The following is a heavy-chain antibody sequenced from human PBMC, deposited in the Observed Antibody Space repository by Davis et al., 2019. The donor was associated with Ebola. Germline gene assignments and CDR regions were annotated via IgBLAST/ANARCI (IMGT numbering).Heavy chain of an antibody. Sequence: PGGSLRLSCPASGFTFSSYGMHWVRQAPGKGLAWVAVISYDGSNKYYADSVKGRFIISRDNSKNTLYLQMNSLRAEDTAVYYCARARITIFGVGNYGMDVWGQGTTVTVSS. CDR1: GFTFSSYG. J-gene: IGHJ6*02. CDR2: ISYDGSNK. V-gene: IGHV3-30*03. D-gene: IGHD3-3*01. CDR3: ARARITIFGVGNYGMDV.